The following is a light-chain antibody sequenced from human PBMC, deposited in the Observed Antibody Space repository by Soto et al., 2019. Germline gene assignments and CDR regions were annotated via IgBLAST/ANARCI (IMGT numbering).Light chain of an antibody. CDR2: EVS. Sequence: QSALTQPASVSGSPGQSISISCTGSSSDVGSYNYVSWYQQHPGKAPKLLISEVSNRPSGVSNRFSGSKSDNTASLTISGLRAEDEADYYCSSYTSGSTFVFGTGTKVTVL. CDR3: SSYTSGSTFV. J-gene: IGLJ1*01. CDR1: SSDVGSYNY. V-gene: IGLV2-14*01.